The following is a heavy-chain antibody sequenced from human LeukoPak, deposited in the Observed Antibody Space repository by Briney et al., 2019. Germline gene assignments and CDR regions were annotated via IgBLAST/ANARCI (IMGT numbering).Heavy chain of an antibody. D-gene: IGHD2-15*01. CDR3: AKVHRPGGDYYYYYYMDV. CDR1: GFTFSSYA. CDR2: ISGSGGST. Sequence: PGGSLRLSCAASGFTFSSYAMSWVRQAPGKGLEWVPAISGSGGSTYYADSVKGRFTISRDNSKNTLYLQMNSLRAEDTAVYYCAKVHRPGGDYYYYYYMDVWGKGTTVTVSS. J-gene: IGHJ6*03. V-gene: IGHV3-23*01.